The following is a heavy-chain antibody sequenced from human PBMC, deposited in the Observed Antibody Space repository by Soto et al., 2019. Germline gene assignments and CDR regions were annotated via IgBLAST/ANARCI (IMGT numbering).Heavy chain of an antibody. D-gene: IGHD3-10*01. CDR1: GFTFSSYA. J-gene: IGHJ6*03. CDR3: AKDGVVGITLVRGVISAYYYYYMDV. CDR2: ISGSGGST. Sequence: LRLSCAASGFTFSSYAMSWVRQAPGKGLEWVSAISGSGGSTYYADSVKGRFTISRDNSKNTLYLQMNSLRAEDTAVYYCAKDGVVGITLVRGVISAYYYYYMDVWGKEITVTVSS. V-gene: IGHV3-23*01.